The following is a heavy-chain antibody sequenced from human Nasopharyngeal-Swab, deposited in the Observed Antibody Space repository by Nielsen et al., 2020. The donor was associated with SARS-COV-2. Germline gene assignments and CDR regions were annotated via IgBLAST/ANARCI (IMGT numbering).Heavy chain of an antibody. CDR1: GCSISSSSYY. V-gene: IGHV4-39*07. Sequence: SETLSLTCTVSGCSISSSSYYWGWIRQPPGKGLEWIGSIYYSGSTYYNPSLKSRVTISVDTSKNKFSLKLSSVTAADTAVYYCARVGVVVPAAIVDYYYYMDVWGKGTAVTVSS. D-gene: IGHD2-2*01. J-gene: IGHJ6*03. CDR3: ARVGVVVPAAIVDYYYYMDV. CDR2: IYYSGST.